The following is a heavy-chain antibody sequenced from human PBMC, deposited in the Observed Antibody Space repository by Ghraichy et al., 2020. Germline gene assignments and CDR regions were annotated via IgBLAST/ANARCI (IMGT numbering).Heavy chain of an antibody. CDR1: GFTFSSYA. Sequence: GGSLRLSCAASGFTFSSYAMSWVRQAPGKGLEWVSAISGSGGSTYYADSVKGRFTISRDNSKNTLYLQMNSLRAEDTAVYYCAKAEWIQLWARPDYWGQGTLVTVSS. D-gene: IGHD5-18*01. CDR3: AKAEWIQLWARPDY. CDR2: ISGSGGST. V-gene: IGHV3-23*01. J-gene: IGHJ4*02.